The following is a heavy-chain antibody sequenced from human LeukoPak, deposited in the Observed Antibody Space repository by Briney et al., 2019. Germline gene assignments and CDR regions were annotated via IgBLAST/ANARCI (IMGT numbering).Heavy chain of an antibody. CDR3: ARDTPTTIFGVVVATYYHNGLDV. J-gene: IGHJ6*02. V-gene: IGHV3-30*14. D-gene: IGHD3-3*01. Sequence: GGSLRLSCVGSGFTFNGYAIHWVRQAPGKGLEWVALITYDGGNKYYADSVKGRFTISRDNSKNTMHLQLNSLKTEDTAVYYCARDTPTTIFGVVVATYYHNGLDVWGQGTTVTVSS. CDR1: GFTFNGYA. CDR2: ITYDGGNK.